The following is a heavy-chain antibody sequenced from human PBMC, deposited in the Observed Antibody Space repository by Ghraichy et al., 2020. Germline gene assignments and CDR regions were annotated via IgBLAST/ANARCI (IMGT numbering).Heavy chain of an antibody. J-gene: IGHJ3*02. D-gene: IGHD1-20*01. Sequence: GESLNISCKASRNTFTSYDINWVRQAPGQGLEWMGWMHPDTENTGYAQKFQGRVTMTRNTSISTAYMELSSLTSEDTAVYYCAKSITGTGDAFDIWGQGTMVTVSS. CDR3: AKSITGTGDAFDI. V-gene: IGHV1-8*01. CDR1: RNTFTSYD. CDR2: MHPDTENT.